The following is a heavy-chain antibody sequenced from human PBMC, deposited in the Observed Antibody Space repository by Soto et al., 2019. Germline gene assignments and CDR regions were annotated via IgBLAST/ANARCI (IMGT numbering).Heavy chain of an antibody. CDR2: IYDTGISGYTPST. CDR1: GGSITSSY. Sequence: ASETLSLTCTVSGGSITSSYWSWIRRHPGKGLEWIAYIYDTGISGYTPSTSYNPSLKSRVTMSVDTSKSQFSLKLTSVTAADTAVYYCARGEDAFFYYGLDVWGQGITVTVSS. CDR3: ARGEDAFFYYGLDV. J-gene: IGHJ6*02. V-gene: IGHV4-59*01.